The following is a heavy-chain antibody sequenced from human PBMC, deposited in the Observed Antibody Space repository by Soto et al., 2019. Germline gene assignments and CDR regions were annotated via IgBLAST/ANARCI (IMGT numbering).Heavy chain of an antibody. Sequence: PGGSLRLSCVGSGFTFSNYGMHWVRQPPGKGLEWVALISDDGDKRYYADSVRGRFSISRDNSKDTLYLQMNSLGTEDTAVYFFAKARFRIVVAKSFVYGGQGTPVTVSS. J-gene: IGHJ4*02. CDR2: ISDDGDKR. CDR3: AKARFRIVVAKSFVY. D-gene: IGHD2-15*01. V-gene: IGHV3-30*18. CDR1: GFTFSNYG.